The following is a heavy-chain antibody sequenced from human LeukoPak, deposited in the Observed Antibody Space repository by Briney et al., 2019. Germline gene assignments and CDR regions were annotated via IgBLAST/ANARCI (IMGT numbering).Heavy chain of an antibody. V-gene: IGHV4-39*01. Sequence: SETLSLTCTVSGGSISSSSYYWGWIHQPPGKGLESIGSIYYSGSTYYNPSLKSRVTISVDMSENQFYLKLSSVTAADTAVYYWARHCLRGYCSSPLKNLKDYWGKGPRVTVSS. J-gene: IGHJ4*02. CDR3: ARHCLRGYCSSPLKNLKDY. CDR2: IYYSGST. CDR1: GGSISSSSYY. D-gene: IGHD2-2*01.